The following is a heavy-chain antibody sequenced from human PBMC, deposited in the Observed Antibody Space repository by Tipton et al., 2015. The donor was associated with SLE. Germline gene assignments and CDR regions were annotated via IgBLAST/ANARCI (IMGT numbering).Heavy chain of an antibody. CDR1: GITFTTPA. CDR3: ARGVSRSWYGGFNY. D-gene: IGHD6-13*01. J-gene: IGHJ4*02. V-gene: IGHV3-23*01. Sequence: SLRLSCAASGITFTTPAMSWVRQAPGKGLWWVSDSSGSVDTSYADSVKSRFTISRDNSKNTLYLQMNSLRAEDTAVYYCARGVSRSWYGGFNYWGQGTLVMVSS. CDR2: SSGSVDT.